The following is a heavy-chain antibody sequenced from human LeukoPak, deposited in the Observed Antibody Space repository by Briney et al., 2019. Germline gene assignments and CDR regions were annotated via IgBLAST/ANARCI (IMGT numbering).Heavy chain of an antibody. J-gene: IGHJ4*02. CDR3: AADYGDYVGLLGY. Sequence: ASVKVSCKASGYTFTGYYMHWVRQAPGQGLEWMGWINPNSGGTNYAQKFQGRVTITRDTSISTAYMELSRLRSDDTAVYYCAADYGDYVGLLGYWGQGTLVTVSS. CDR2: INPNSGGT. D-gene: IGHD4-17*01. CDR1: GYTFTGYY. V-gene: IGHV1-2*02.